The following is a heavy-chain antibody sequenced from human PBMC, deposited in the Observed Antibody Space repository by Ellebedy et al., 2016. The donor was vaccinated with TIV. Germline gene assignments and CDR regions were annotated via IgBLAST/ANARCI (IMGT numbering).Heavy chain of an antibody. D-gene: IGHD3-22*01. CDR2: IYYSGST. V-gene: IGHV4-59*12. Sequence: SETLSLTXTVSGGSISSYYWSWIRQPPGKGLEWIGYIYYSGSTNYNPSLKSRVTISVDKSKNQFSLKLSSVTAADTAVYYCARGGHYYDSSGYHYYFDYWGQGTLVTVSS. CDR1: GGSISSYY. CDR3: ARGGHYYDSSGYHYYFDY. J-gene: IGHJ4*02.